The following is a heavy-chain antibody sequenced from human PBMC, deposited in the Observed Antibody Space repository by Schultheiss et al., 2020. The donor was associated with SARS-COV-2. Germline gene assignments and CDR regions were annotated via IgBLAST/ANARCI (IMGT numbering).Heavy chain of an antibody. V-gene: IGHV3-13*01. J-gene: IGHJ3*02. CDR2: IGTAGDT. D-gene: IGHD3-22*01. Sequence: GGSLRLSCAASGFTFSSYDMHWVRQATGKGLEWVSAIGTAGDTYYPGSVKGRFTISRENAKNSLYLQMNSLRAGDTAVYYCARSKPRGIVGGAFDIWGQGTMVTVAS. CDR1: GFTFSSYD. CDR3: ARSKPRGIVGGAFDI.